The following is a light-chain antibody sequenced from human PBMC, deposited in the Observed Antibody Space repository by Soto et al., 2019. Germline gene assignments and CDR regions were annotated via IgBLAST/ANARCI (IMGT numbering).Light chain of an antibody. J-gene: IGKJ1*01. CDR2: DAS. V-gene: IGKV3D-20*01. Sequence: EIVLTQSPATLSLSPGESATLSCGASQSVSSNSLAWYQQKPGLAPRLLIYDASRRATGIPDRFSGSGSGTDFSLTISRLEPEDFAVYYCQQYSTSLRTFGQGTKVEFK. CDR3: QQYSTSLRT. CDR1: QSVSSNS.